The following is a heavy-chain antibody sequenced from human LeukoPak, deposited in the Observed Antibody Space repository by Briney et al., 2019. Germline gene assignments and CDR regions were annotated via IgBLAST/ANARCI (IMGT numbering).Heavy chain of an antibody. CDR3: ARELSPRDGKGYYFDY. V-gene: IGHV4-61*02. CDR1: GGSISSGSYY. D-gene: IGHD2-21*02. CDR2: IYSSGST. Sequence: RPSETLSLTCTVSGGSISSGSYYWSWIRQPAGKALEWIGRIYSSGSTNYNPPLKSRVTISVDTSKNQFSLKLSSVTAADTAMYYCARELSPRDGKGYYFDYWGQGTLVTVSS. J-gene: IGHJ4*02.